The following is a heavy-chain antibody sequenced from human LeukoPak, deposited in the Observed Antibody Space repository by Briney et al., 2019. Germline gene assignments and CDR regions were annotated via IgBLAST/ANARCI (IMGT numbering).Heavy chain of an antibody. CDR1: GGTFSSYA. J-gene: IGHJ4*02. Sequence: GCSVTVSCKASGGTFSSYAISWVRQAPGQGLEWMGGICPIFGKANYAQKFQGRVTITADKSTSTAYMELSSLRSEDTAVYYCALGPRDIVATSHFDYWGQGTLVTVSS. V-gene: IGHV1-69*06. D-gene: IGHD5-12*01. CDR3: ALGPRDIVATSHFDY. CDR2: ICPIFGKA.